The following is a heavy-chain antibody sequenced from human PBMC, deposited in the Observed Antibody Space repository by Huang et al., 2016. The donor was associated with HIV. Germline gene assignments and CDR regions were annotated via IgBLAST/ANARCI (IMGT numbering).Heavy chain of an antibody. CDR1: GPSMTSSTFY. CDR2: FYLLGNT. D-gene: IGHD2-2*03. J-gene: IGHJ6*02. CDR3: AREVRSVDTDRPDGYYYRGLDV. Sequence: QLRESGPGLVTPSETLSLTCSASGPSMTSSTFYWGWFRQPPGRGLEWIGIFYLLGNTYYNPSLKSRVTISRDTANKQYSMRRTSVTAADTAVYFCAREVRSVDTDRPDGYYYRGLDVWGQGTTVIVSS. V-gene: IGHV4-39*02.